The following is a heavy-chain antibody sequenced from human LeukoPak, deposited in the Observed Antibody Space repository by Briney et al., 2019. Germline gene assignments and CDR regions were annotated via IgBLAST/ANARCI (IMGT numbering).Heavy chain of an antibody. CDR2: IYSTGKN. D-gene: IGHD6-19*01. V-gene: IGHV4-4*08. CDR1: GGSINSHY. J-gene: IGHJ4*02. Sequence: SETLSLTCAVSGGSINSHYWGWIRQPPGRGLQWIGDIYSTGKNNYNPSLKSRVTISLDTSKSHLSLNLTSVLAADTAIYYCVRRDTGWNYFDYWGQGILVTVSS. CDR3: VRRDTGWNYFDY.